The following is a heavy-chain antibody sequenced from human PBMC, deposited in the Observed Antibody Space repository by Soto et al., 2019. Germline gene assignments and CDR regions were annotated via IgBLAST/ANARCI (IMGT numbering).Heavy chain of an antibody. CDR3: ARDVSGITAA. CDR2: FSYDGRNK. V-gene: IGHV3-30*03. Sequence: GGSLRLSCAASGFTFGDYYMSWIRQAPGKGLEWVAVFSYDGRNKYYADSVKGRFTISRDSSKNTLYLQMNSLRVEDTAVYYWARDVSGITAAWGQGTLVTVSS. CDR1: GFTFGDYY. J-gene: IGHJ5*02. D-gene: IGHD3-10*01.